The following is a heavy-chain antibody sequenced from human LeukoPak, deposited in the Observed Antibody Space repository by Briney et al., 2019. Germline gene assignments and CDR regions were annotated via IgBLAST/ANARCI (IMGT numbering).Heavy chain of an antibody. CDR1: GGTFSSYA. J-gene: IGHJ6*03. Sequence: VASVKVSCKASGGTFSSYAISWVRQAPGQGLEWMGWISAYNGNTNYAQKLQGRVTMTTDTSTSTAYMELRSLRSDDTAVYYCARREWELLGDYYYYYMDVWGKGTTVTVSS. V-gene: IGHV1-18*01. CDR3: ARREWELLGDYYYYYMDV. CDR2: ISAYNGNT. D-gene: IGHD1-26*01.